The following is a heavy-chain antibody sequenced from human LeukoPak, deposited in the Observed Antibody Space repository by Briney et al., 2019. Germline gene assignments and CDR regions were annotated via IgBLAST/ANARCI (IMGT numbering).Heavy chain of an antibody. J-gene: IGHJ6*03. Sequence: GESLKISCKGFGYSFTSYWIAWVRQMPGKGLEWMGIIYPGDSDTRYSPSFQGQVTISADKSISTAYLQWSSLKASDTAMYYCARHNPAYGSGSYYYYMDVWGKGTTVTISS. D-gene: IGHD3-10*01. CDR1: GYSFTSYW. V-gene: IGHV5-51*01. CDR3: ARHNPAYGSGSYYYYMDV. CDR2: IYPGDSDT.